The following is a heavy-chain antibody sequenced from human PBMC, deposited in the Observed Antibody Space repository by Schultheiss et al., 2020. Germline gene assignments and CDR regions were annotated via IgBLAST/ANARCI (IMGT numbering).Heavy chain of an antibody. CDR1: GGSVSSGSYY. D-gene: IGHD2-2*01. Sequence: GSLRLSCTVSGGSVSSGSYYWSWIRQPPGKGLEWIGYIYYSGSTNYNPSLKSRVTISVDTSKNQFSLKLSSVTAADTAVYYCARGDIVVVPAAIGGRAWFDPWGQGTLVTVSS. V-gene: IGHV4-61*01. J-gene: IGHJ5*02. CDR2: IYYSGST. CDR3: ARGDIVVVPAAIGGRAWFDP.